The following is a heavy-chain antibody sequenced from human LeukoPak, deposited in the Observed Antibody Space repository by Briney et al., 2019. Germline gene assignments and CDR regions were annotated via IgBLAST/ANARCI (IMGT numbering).Heavy chain of an antibody. V-gene: IGHV4-59*01. CDR2: IYYSGST. Sequence: SETLSLTCTVSGGSISSYYWSWIRQPPGKGLGWIGYIYYSGSTNYNPSLKSRVTISVDTSKNQFSLKLSSVTAADTAVYYCARDPSPYDFWSGYSWGQGTLVTVSS. CDR3: ARDPSPYDFWSGYS. CDR1: GGSISSYY. D-gene: IGHD3-3*01. J-gene: IGHJ5*02.